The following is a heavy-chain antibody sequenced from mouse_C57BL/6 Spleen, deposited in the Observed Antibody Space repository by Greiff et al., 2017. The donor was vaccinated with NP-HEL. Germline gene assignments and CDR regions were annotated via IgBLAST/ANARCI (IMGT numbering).Heavy chain of an antibody. Sequence: VQLQQSGAELARPGASVKLSCKASGYTFTSYGISWVKQRTGQGLEWIGEIYPRSGNNYYNEKFKVKATLTADKSSSTAYMELRSLTSEDSAVYFCARCPNYYGSSYDGYFDVWGTGTTVTVSS. CDR3: ARCPNYYGSSYDGYFDV. CDR1: GYTFTSYG. J-gene: IGHJ1*03. V-gene: IGHV1-81*01. D-gene: IGHD1-1*01. CDR2: IYPRSGNN.